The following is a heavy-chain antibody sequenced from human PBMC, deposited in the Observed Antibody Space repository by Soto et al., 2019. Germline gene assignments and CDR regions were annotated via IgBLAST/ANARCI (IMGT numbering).Heavy chain of an antibody. CDR2: IYYSGST. D-gene: IGHD3-10*01. CDR3: ARDITMVRGVFRYGMDV. CDR1: GGSVSSGSYY. V-gene: IGHV4-61*01. J-gene: IGHJ6*02. Sequence: PSETLSLTCTVSGGSVSSGSYYWSWIRRPPGKGLEWIGYIYYSGSTNYNPSLKSRVTISVDTSKNQFSLKLSSVTAADTAVYYCARDITMVRGVFRYGMDVWGQGTTVTVSS.